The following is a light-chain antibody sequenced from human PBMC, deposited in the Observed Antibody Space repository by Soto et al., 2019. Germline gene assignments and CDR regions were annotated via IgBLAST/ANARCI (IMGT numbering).Light chain of an antibody. J-gene: IGKJ2*03. CDR3: QDYNCYPYS. CDR2: RVS. CDR1: QNIDSW. V-gene: IGKV1-5*03. Sequence: DLHMTHSPSTLSASVGDRVVITCRASQNIDSWLAWYQQKPRKAPQLLTYRVSFPESAFPPRFSCSGSGTEFTLTITCLQPDDFATYFCQDYNCYPYSFSQGTKL.